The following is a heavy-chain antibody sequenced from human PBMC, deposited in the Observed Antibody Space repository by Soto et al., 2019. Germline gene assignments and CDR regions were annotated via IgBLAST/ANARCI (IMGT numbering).Heavy chain of an antibody. CDR1: GGTFSSYA. Sequence: QVQLVQSGAEVKKPGSSVKVSCKASGGTFSSYAISWVRQAPGQGLEWMGGIIPICGTANYAQKFQGRVTITAHKSTGTAYMSVSSLRSEDTAVYYCARELQGPPSSGWYTGLCRFDPWGQGTLVTVSS. D-gene: IGHD6-19*01. V-gene: IGHV1-69*06. J-gene: IGHJ5*02. CDR3: ARELQGPPSSGWYTGLCRFDP. CDR2: IIPICGTA.